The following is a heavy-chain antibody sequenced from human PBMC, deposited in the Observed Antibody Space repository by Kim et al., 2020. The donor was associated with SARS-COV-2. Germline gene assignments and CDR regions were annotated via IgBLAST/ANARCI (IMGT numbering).Heavy chain of an antibody. CDR1: GGSISSSSYY. J-gene: IGHJ5*02. V-gene: IGHV4-39*07. Sequence: SETLSLTCTVSGGSISSSSYYWGWIRQPPGKGLEWIGSIYYSGSTYYNPSLKSRVTISVDTSKNQFSLKLSSVTAADTAVYYCARCYSSGWYVSSKKNWFDPWGQGTLVTVSS. CDR2: IYYSGST. D-gene: IGHD6-19*01. CDR3: ARCYSSGWYVSSKKNWFDP.